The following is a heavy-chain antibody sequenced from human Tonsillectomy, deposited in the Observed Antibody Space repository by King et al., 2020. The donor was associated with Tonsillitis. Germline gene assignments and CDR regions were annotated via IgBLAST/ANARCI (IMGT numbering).Heavy chain of an antibody. V-gene: IGHV3-33*05. CDR2: ISFDASRE. Sequence: VQLVESGGGVVQPGGSLRLSCASSGFDFSSYGMHWVRQAPGKGLEWVAVISFDASRENYADSVKGRFTISRDNSKNTLYLQMNSLRAEDTAVYYCARERLYSSDWGIDYGGQGSLVTVSS. J-gene: IGHJ4*02. D-gene: IGHD6-19*01. CDR1: GFDFSSYG. CDR3: ARERLYSSDWGIDY.